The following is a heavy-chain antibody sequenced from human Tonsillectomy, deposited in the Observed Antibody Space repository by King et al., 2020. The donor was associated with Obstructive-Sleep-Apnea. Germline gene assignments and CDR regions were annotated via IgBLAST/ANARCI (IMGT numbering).Heavy chain of an antibody. D-gene: IGHD3-22*01. CDR3: ARREDYYDSSGYKGGGDY. Sequence: QLVQSGAEVKKPGESLKISCKGSGYRFTSYWIGWVRQMPGKGLEWMGIIYPGDSDTRYSPSFQGQVTISADKSISTADLQWSSLKASDTAMYYCARREDYYDSSGYKGGGDYWGQGTLVTVSS. J-gene: IGHJ4*02. CDR1: GYRFTSYW. V-gene: IGHV5-51*01. CDR2: IYPGDSDT.